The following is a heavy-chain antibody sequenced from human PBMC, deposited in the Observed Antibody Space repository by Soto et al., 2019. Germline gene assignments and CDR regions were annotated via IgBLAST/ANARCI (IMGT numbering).Heavy chain of an antibody. CDR1: GGSISNYY. Sequence: SETLSLTCTVSGGSISNYYWNWIRQPPGKGLEWIGYIYYSGTTSYNPSLKSRVTISVDTSKNQFSLKVSSVTAADTAVYYCARDLRGGYTEGNFDSWGQGSLVTVSS. V-gene: IGHV4-59*01. CDR2: IYYSGTT. J-gene: IGHJ4*02. D-gene: IGHD5-12*01. CDR3: ARDLRGGYTEGNFDS.